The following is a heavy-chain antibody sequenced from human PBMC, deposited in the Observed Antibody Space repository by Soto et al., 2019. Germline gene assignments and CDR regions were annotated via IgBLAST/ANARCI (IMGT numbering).Heavy chain of an antibody. CDR2: ISGSGGST. V-gene: IGHV3-23*01. Sequence: GESLKISCAASGFTFSSYAMSWVRQAPGKGLEWVSAISGSGGSTYYADSVKGRFTISRDNSKNTLYLQMNSLRAEDTAVYYCAKRRTGTYLYYYYYYMDVWGKGTTVTVSS. J-gene: IGHJ6*03. D-gene: IGHD1-1*01. CDR3: AKRRTGTYLYYYYYYMDV. CDR1: GFTFSSYA.